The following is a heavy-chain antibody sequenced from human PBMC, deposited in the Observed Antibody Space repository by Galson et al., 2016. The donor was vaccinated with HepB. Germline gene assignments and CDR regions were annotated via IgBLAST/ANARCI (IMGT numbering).Heavy chain of an antibody. D-gene: IGHD2-15*01. CDR2: ISGSGGTT. CDR3: AKGAYSLPENFQH. V-gene: IGHV3-23*01. J-gene: IGHJ1*01. CDR1: GFTFSSYA. Sequence: SLRLSCAASGFTFSSYAMNWVRQPPGKGLGWVSSISGSGGTTYYADSLKGRFTISRDNSKSTLYLQMNSLRAEDPAVYYCAKGAYSLPENFQHWGQGTLVTVSS.